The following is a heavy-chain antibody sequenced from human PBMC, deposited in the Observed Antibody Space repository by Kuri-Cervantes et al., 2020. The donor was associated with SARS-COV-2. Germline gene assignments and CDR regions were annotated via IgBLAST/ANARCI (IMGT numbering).Heavy chain of an antibody. Sequence: LRLSCTVSGGSISSGDYYWSWIRQPPGKGLEWIGYIYYSGSTYYNPSLKSRVTISVDTSENQFSLKLSSVTAADTAVYYCARDGGLHEGYSYGYIDYWGQGTLVTVSS. CDR2: IYYSGST. CDR1: GGSISSGDYY. D-gene: IGHD5-18*01. J-gene: IGHJ4*02. CDR3: ARDGGLHEGYSYGYIDY. V-gene: IGHV4-30-4*08.